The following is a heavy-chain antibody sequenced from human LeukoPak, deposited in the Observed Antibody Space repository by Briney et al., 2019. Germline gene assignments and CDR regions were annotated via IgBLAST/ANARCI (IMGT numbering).Heavy chain of an antibody. CDR2: IYVSGTT. V-gene: IGHV4-4*07. CDR3: AREVVDATPSRDYYYYMDV. Sequence: SETLSLTCTVSGGSISSYCWSWIRQPAGKGLEWIARIYVSGTTNYSPSLKSRVTMSVDTSKNQFSLKLTTVTAADTAVYYCAREVVDATPSRDYYYYMDVWGKGTTVTVSS. CDR1: GGSISSYC. D-gene: IGHD2-15*01. J-gene: IGHJ6*03.